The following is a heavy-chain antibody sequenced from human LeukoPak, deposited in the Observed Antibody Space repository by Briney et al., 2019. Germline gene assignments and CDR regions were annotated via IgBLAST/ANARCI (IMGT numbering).Heavy chain of an antibody. V-gene: IGHV4-59*01. CDR1: GGSISSYY. CDR2: IYYSGST. J-gene: IGHJ4*02. D-gene: IGHD4-17*01. Sequence: PSETLSLTCTVSGGSISSYYWSCIRQPPGKGLEWIGYIYYSGSTNYNPSLKSRVTISVDTSKNQFSLKLSSVTAADTAVYYCARAYGDYVNYWGQGTLVTVSS. CDR3: ARAYGDYVNY.